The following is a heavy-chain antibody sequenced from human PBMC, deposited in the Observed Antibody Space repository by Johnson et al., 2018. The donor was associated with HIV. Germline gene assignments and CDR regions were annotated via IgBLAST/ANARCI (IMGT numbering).Heavy chain of an antibody. CDR2: ISYDGSNK. V-gene: IGHV3-30*04. D-gene: IGHD5-18*01. CDR3: TTGSRIQFWFNDAFDI. CDR1: GITFSSYA. Sequence: QVQLVESGGGVVQPGRSLRLSCAASGITFSSYAMHWVRQAPGKGLEWVAVISYDGSNKYYADSVKGRFTISRDNSKNTLYLQMNSLKIEDTAVYYCTTGSRIQFWFNDAFDIWGQGTMVTVSS. J-gene: IGHJ3*02.